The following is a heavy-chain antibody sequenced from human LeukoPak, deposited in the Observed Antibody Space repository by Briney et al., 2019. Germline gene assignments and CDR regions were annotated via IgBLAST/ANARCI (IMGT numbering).Heavy chain of an antibody. J-gene: IGHJ6*03. V-gene: IGHV1-46*01. D-gene: IGHD1-14*01. CDR3: ARDRPYPEDYYYYMDV. CDR1: GYTFTSYY. Sequence: ASVKVSCKASGYTFTSYYMHWVRQAPGQGLEWMGIINPSGGSTSYAQKFQGRVTMTRDTSTSTVYMELSSLRSEDTAVYYCARDRPYPEDYYYYMDVWGKGTTVTVSS. CDR2: INPSGGST.